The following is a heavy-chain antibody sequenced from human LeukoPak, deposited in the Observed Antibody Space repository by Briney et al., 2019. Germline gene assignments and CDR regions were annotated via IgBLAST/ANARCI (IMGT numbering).Heavy chain of an antibody. J-gene: IGHJ6*02. CDR3: ARELLWFGELFPDGMDV. V-gene: IGHV3-23*01. CDR1: GFTFSSYA. Sequence: GGSLRLSCAASGFTFSSYAMSWVRQAPGKGLEWVSAISGSGGSTYYADSVKGRFTISRDNSKNTLYLQMNSLRAEDTAVYYCARELLWFGELFPDGMDVWGQGTTVTVSS. D-gene: IGHD3-10*01. CDR2: ISGSGGST.